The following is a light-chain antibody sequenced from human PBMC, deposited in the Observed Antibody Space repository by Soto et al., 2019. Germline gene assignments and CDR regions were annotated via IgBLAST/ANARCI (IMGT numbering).Light chain of an antibody. CDR3: QHYNSYGT. Sequence: DIQITQSPSALSASVGDRVTITCRASQSISSWLAWYQQKPGKAPKLLIYDASSSESGVPSRFSGSGSGTEFTLAIRSLQPDDFATYYCQHYNSYGTFGQGTKVDIK. J-gene: IGKJ1*01. V-gene: IGKV1-5*01. CDR1: QSISSW. CDR2: DAS.